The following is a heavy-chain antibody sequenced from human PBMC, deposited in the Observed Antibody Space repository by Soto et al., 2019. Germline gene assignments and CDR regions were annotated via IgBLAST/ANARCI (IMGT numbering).Heavy chain of an antibody. V-gene: IGHV4-30-4*01. D-gene: IGHD3-22*01. Sequence: QVQLQESGPGLVKPSQTLSLTCTVSGASISGGDYYWTWIRQPPGKGLEWIGSIYYTGNTYSNPSLESRHDISLDPSNNHFPLRLTSVTAPDTAIYYCARATYDSSTYYLDSWGQGTLVTVSS. CDR1: GASISGGDYY. CDR3: ARATYDSSTYYLDS. CDR2: IYYTGNT. J-gene: IGHJ4*02.